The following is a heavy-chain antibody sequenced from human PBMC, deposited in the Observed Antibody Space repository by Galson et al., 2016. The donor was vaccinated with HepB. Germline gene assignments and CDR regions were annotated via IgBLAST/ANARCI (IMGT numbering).Heavy chain of an antibody. V-gene: IGHV1-8*01. CDR1: GYDLITND. Sequence: SVKVSCKASGYDLITNDISWVRLAPGQGLEWMGWLNPNGGNTGYAQSFKGRLTLTRDASISTAYMELSGLRPDDTAIYYCARVHFYFDFWGQGTLVTVSS. J-gene: IGHJ4*02. CDR3: ARVHFYFDF. CDR2: LNPNGGNT. D-gene: IGHD3-3*02.